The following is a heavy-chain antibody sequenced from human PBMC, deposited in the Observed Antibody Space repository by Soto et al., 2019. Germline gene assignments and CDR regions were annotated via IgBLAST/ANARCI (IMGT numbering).Heavy chain of an antibody. Sequence: ASVKVSCKASGYTFTSYGISWVRQAPGQGLEWMGWISAYNGNTNYAQKLQGRVTMTTDTSTSTAYMELRSLRSDDTAVNYCARDSVPWLVRNDAFDIWGQGTMVTVSS. V-gene: IGHV1-18*01. CDR3: ARDSVPWLVRNDAFDI. J-gene: IGHJ3*02. CDR2: ISAYNGNT. D-gene: IGHD6-19*01. CDR1: GYTFTSYG.